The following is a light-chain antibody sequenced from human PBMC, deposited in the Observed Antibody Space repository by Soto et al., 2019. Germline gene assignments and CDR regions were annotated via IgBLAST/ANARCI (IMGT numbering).Light chain of an antibody. V-gene: IGKV3-15*01. Sequence: EMVMTQSPATLSVSPGERATLSCRASQSVSSNLAWYQQKPGQAPRLLIYGASTRATGIPARFGGSGSGTEFTLTISRLEPEDFAVYYCQQYGSSPPLSFGGGTKVDI. CDR1: QSVSSN. CDR3: QQYGSSPPLS. CDR2: GAS. J-gene: IGKJ4*01.